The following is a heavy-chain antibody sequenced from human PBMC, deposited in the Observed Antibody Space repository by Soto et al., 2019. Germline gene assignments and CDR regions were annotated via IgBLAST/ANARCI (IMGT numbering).Heavy chain of an antibody. D-gene: IGHD2-21*02. J-gene: IGHJ3*02. CDR1: GLTFSSCA. CDR2: ISSSGDTK. Sequence: EVQLLESGGGLVQPGGSLRLSCAASGLTFSSCAMTWFRQAPGKGLEWVSAISSSGDTKYYADSVKGRFTISRDNSKNTLYLQMNSLRAEDTAVYYCAKNMVTPTMPLRAFDIWGRGTMVTAAS. V-gene: IGHV3-23*01. CDR3: AKNMVTPTMPLRAFDI.